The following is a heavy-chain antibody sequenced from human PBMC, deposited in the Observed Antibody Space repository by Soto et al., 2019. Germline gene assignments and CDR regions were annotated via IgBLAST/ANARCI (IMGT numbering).Heavy chain of an antibody. CDR1: GGSISSHY. D-gene: IGHD2-21*02. Sequence: PSETLSLTCTVSGGSISSHYWSWIRQPPGKRLEWIGYVHNSGSTNYNPSLKSRVTTAVDTSKNQFSLRLSSVTAADTAVYYCARHGYEFDNGDNNWFDSRGQGILVTVSS. CDR3: ARHGYEFDNGDNNWFDS. J-gene: IGHJ5*01. CDR2: VHNSGST. V-gene: IGHV4-59*08.